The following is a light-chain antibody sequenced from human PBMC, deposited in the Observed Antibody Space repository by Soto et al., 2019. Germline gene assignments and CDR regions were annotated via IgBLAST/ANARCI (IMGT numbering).Light chain of an antibody. CDR3: CSYGGSYSV. CDR1: SSDVGAYNY. Sequence: QSVLTQPASVSGSPGQSITISCTGTSSDVGAYNYVSWYQQYPGKAPKVIIYDVSKRPSGVPDRFSGSQSGNTAFLTISGLQAEDEADYYCCSYGGSYSVFGTGTKVTVL. V-gene: IGLV2-11*01. J-gene: IGLJ1*01. CDR2: DVS.